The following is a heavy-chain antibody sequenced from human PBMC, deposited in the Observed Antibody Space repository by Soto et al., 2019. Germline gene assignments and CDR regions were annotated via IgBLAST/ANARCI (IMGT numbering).Heavy chain of an antibody. CDR3: ARGTERFGELFGMDV. J-gene: IGHJ6*02. Sequence: SETLSLTCTVSGGSISSFYWSWIRQPPGKGLEWIGYIYYSGSTNYNPSLKSRVTISVDTSKNQFSLKLSSVTAADTAVYYCARGTERFGELFGMDVWGQGTTVTVSS. CDR1: GGSISSFY. D-gene: IGHD3-10*01. V-gene: IGHV4-59*01. CDR2: IYYSGST.